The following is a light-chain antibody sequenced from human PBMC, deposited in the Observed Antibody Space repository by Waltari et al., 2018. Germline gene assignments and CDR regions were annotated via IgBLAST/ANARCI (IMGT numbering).Light chain of an antibody. Sequence: EIVLTQSPATLSSAPGERATPSCRASQSVSSSLAWYQQKPGQAPRLLIYDASTRPTGIPARFSGSGSGTDFILTISSLEPEDFAVYYCQQRTSWPIMYTFGQGTKLEIK. CDR3: QQRTSWPIMYT. V-gene: IGKV3-11*01. CDR2: DAS. CDR1: QSVSSS. J-gene: IGKJ2*01.